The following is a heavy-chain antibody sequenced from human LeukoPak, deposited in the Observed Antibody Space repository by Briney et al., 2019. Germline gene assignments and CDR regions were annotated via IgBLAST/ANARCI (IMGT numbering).Heavy chain of an antibody. CDR1: GGSFSGYY. V-gene: IGHV4-34*01. CDR3: ARRRLYSSSSILDY. J-gene: IGHJ4*02. Sequence: SETLSLTCAVYGGSFSGYYWSWIRQPPGKGLEWIGEINHSGSTNYNPSLKSRVTISVDMSKNQFSLKLSSVTAADTAVYYCARRRLYSSSSILDYWGQGTLVTVSS. D-gene: IGHD6-6*01. CDR2: INHSGST.